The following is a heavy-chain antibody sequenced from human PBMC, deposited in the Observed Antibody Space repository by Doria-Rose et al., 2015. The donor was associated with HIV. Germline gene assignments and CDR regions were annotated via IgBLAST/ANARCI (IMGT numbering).Heavy chain of an antibody. J-gene: IGHJ4*02. Sequence: CSVSGASVSSRGYYWNWIRQVPGKGLESLGYTYYTGTSDYSPSLKSRLNMAVDTSKNQFSLKLSFVTVADTAVYYCARMGSYRELDYWGQGALASVSA. CDR3: ARMGSYRELDY. D-gene: IGHD3-3*01. CDR2: TYYTGTS. CDR1: GASVSSRGYY. V-gene: IGHV4-31*03.